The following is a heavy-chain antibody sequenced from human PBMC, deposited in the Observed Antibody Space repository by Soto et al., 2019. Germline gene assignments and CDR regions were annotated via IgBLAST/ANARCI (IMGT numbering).Heavy chain of an antibody. CDR1: GFTFSDSW. CDR2: IKPDESEK. Sequence: GGSLRLSCTASGFTFSDSWMTWVRQAPGKGLEWVARIKPDESEKKYADSVKGRFSISRDNAKNSMYLQMGSLRGEDTAVYYCARGGSNYASWGQGTLVTVSS. J-gene: IGHJ5*02. V-gene: IGHV3-7*01. CDR3: ARGGSNYAS. D-gene: IGHD4-4*01.